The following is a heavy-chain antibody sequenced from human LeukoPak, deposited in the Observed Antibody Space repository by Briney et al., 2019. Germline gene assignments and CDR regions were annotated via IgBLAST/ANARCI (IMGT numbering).Heavy chain of an antibody. CDR1: GFTFNTYT. Sequence: PGGSLRLSCAASGFTFNTYTMNWVRQAPGKGLEWVSFISSSGTTIYYADSVKGRFTISRDNAKNSLYLQMNSLRAEDTAVYYCARSGGTGGVWGQGTLVTVSS. J-gene: IGHJ4*02. CDR2: ISSSGTTI. V-gene: IGHV3-48*04. CDR3: ARSGGTGGV. D-gene: IGHD3-3*01.